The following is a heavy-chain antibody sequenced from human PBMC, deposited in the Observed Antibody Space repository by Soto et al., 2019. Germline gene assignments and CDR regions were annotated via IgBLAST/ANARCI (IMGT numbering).Heavy chain of an antibody. CDR2: INKDGSST. CDR3: ATAGLVSGYYSSYRAV. Sequence: GGSLRLSCAASGFTFSNYPMHWVRQAPGKGLEYISAINKDGSSTYYANSVRGRFTISRDNSKNTLYLQMGSLRAEDMAVYYCATAGLVSGYYSSYRAVWGKGTTVTVSS. J-gene: IGHJ6*03. V-gene: IGHV3-64*01. D-gene: IGHD1-26*01. CDR1: GFTFSNYP.